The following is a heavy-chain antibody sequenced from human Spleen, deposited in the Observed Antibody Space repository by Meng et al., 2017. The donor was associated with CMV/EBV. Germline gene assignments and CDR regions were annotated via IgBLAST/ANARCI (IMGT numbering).Heavy chain of an antibody. Sequence: TVSGVSISIGGYYWSWIRQHPGKGLEWIGYIYYSGSTYYNPSLKSRVTISLDTSKNQFSLQLSSVTAADPAVYYCARDRRELPLTFDYWGQGTLVTVSS. CDR3: ARDRRELPLTFDY. CDR1: GVSISIGGYY. V-gene: IGHV4-31*02. CDR2: IYYSGST. J-gene: IGHJ4*02. D-gene: IGHD1-7*01.